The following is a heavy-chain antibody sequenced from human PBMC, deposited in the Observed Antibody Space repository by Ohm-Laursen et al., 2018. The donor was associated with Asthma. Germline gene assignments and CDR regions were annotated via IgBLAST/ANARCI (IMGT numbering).Heavy chain of an antibody. Sequence: SLRLSCTASGFSFSSYGMHWVRQAPGKGLEWVAVIWYDGSNKYYADSVKGRFTISRDNSKNTLYLQMNSLRAEDTAVYYCARGRFYAWGQGTLVTVSS. V-gene: IGHV3-33*01. CDR3: ARGRFYA. J-gene: IGHJ5*02. CDR2: IWYDGSNK. D-gene: IGHD2/OR15-2a*01. CDR1: GFSFSSYG.